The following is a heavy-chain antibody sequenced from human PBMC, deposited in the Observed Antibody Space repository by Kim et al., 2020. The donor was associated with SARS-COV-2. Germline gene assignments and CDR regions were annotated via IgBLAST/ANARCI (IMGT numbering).Heavy chain of an antibody. D-gene: IGHD3-10*01. Sequence: GGFLRLSCAASGFTFSSHWMSWVRQAPGKGLEWVANIKHDRSEKYYVGSVRGRFTISRDNANNALYLQMNSLRPEDTAVYCCARDRNNDRYGDLYFDYW. V-gene: IGHV3-7*01. CDR3: ARDRNNDRYGDLYFDY. CDR1: GFTFSSHW. CDR2: IKHDRSEK. J-gene: IGHJ4*01.